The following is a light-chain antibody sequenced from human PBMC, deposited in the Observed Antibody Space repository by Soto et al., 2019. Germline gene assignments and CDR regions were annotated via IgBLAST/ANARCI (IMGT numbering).Light chain of an antibody. V-gene: IGKV1-27*01. CDR1: QGMTTY. Sequence: GDRVTNTCRASQGMTTYLARFQQKPGKVPKFVIYGASTLQSGVATRFGGSGSGTDFTLPISSLQPEDFATYYCQQSYSTPHTFGPGTKVDIK. J-gene: IGKJ3*01. CDR3: QQSYSTPHT. CDR2: GAS.